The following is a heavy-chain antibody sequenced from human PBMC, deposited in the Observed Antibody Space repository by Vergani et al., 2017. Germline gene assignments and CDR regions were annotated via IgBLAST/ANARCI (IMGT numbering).Heavy chain of an antibody. CDR3: ARGGTSANHDYFDY. CDR1: GYTFTDYF. D-gene: IGHD1-14*01. V-gene: IGHV1-2*02. Sequence: QVQLVQSGAEVKKPGASVKVSCKASGYTFTDYFMHWVRQAPGQGLEWMGWINPNSCGTNYAQKFQGRVTMTRDTSISTAYMELSNLRSDDTAVYYCARGGTSANHDYFDYWGQGTLVTVSS. J-gene: IGHJ4*02. CDR2: INPNSCGT.